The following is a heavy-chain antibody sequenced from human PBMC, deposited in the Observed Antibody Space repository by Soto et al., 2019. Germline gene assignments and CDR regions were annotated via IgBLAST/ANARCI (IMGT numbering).Heavy chain of an antibody. J-gene: IGHJ4*02. Sequence: QVTLKESGPVLVKPTETLTLTCTVSGFSLSNARMGVSWIRQPPGKALEWLAHIFSNDEKSYSTSLKSRLTISKDTSKSQVVLTMTNMDPVDTATYYCARIASRTLYSGSYLDYWGQGTLVTVSS. V-gene: IGHV2-26*01. CDR2: IFSNDEK. CDR1: GFSLSNARMG. CDR3: ARIASRTLYSGSYLDY. D-gene: IGHD1-26*01.